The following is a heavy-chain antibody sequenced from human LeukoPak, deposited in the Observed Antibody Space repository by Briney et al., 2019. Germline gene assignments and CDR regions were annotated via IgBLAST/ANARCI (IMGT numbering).Heavy chain of an antibody. J-gene: IGHJ5*02. CDR1: GFTFSSYG. CDR2: ISYDGSNK. Sequence: GGSLRLSCAASGFTFSSYGMHWVRQAPGKGLEWVAVISYDGSNKYYADSVKGRFTISRDNAKNSLNLQMNSLRAEDTAVYYCATSSNAPGNHWGQGTLVTVS. CDR3: ATSSNAPGNH. V-gene: IGHV3-30*03. D-gene: IGHD2-2*01.